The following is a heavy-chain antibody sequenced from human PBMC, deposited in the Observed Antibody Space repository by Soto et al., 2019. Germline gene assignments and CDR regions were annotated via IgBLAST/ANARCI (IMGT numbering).Heavy chain of an antibody. CDR2: IDPDGGST. CDR1: GYSFTSYF. V-gene: IGHV1-46*01. Sequence: AAVKVSCKASGYSFTSYFMHWVRQAPGQGPEWMGIIDPDGGSTSYAQKFQGRVTMTTDTSTSTVYVELSSLRSEDTAVYYCASLIGVDTLRDYWGQGTLVTVYS. D-gene: IGHD3-3*01. J-gene: IGHJ4*02. CDR3: ASLIGVDTLRDY.